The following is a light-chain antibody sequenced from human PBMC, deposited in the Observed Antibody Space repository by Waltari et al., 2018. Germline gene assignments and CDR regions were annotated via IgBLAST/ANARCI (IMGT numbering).Light chain of an antibody. CDR2: DVY. CDR1: GSDVGGYDY. CDR3: SSYTSSGVV. Sequence: QSALTQPASVSGSPGQAIIISCTGTGSDVGGYDYVSWYQQYPGKAPRLIIYDVYNRPSGVSNRFSGSKSGNTASLTISGLQAEDESVYYCSSYTSSGVVFGGGTKLTVL. V-gene: IGLV2-14*01. J-gene: IGLJ2*01.